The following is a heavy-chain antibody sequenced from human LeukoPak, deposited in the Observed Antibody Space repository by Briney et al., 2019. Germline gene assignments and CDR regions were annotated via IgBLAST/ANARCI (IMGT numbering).Heavy chain of an antibody. CDR2: IYYSGST. Sequence: SETLSLTCTVSGGSISSYYWSWIRQPPGKGLEWIGYIYYSGSTNYNPSLKSRVTISVDTSKNQFSLKLSSVTAADTAVYYCARVKRTGDAFDIWGQGTMVTVSS. CDR3: ARVKRTGDAFDI. V-gene: IGHV4-59*01. CDR1: GGSISSYY. J-gene: IGHJ3*02. D-gene: IGHD4-17*01.